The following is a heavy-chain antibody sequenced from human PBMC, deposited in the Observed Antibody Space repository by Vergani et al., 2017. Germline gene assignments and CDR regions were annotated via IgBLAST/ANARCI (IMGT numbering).Heavy chain of an antibody. CDR3: ASQYYDFWSGRD. Sequence: EVQLVESGGGLVQPGGSLRLSCAASGFTFSTYDMHWVRQATGKGLEWVSAIGTAGDTYYPGSVKGRFTISRDDSKNSLYLQMNSLRAEDTAVYYCASQYYDFWSGRDWGQGTLVTVSS. CDR2: IGTAGDT. V-gene: IGHV3-13*01. CDR1: GFTFSTYD. J-gene: IGHJ1*01. D-gene: IGHD3-3*01.